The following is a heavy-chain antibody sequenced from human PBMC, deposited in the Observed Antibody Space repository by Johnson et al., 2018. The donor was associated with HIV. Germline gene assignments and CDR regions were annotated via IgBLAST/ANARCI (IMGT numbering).Heavy chain of an antibody. CDR1: GFTFSSYG. D-gene: IGHD2-8*01. J-gene: IGHJ3*02. CDR3: AKGTNPLAFDI. CDR2: LRYDGSNK. V-gene: IGHV3-30*02. Sequence: VQLVESGGGVVQPGGSLRLSCAAAGFTFSSYGMHWVRQAPGKGLEWVAFLRYDGSNKYYADSVKGRFTISRDNSKNTLYLQMNSRRAEDTAGYYCAKGTNPLAFDIWGQGTMVTVSS.